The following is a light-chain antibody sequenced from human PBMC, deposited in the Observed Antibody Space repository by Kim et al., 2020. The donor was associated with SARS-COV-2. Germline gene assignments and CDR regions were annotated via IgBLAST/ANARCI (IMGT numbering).Light chain of an antibody. V-gene: IGLV1-44*01. CDR3: AAWDDRRSDNVV. J-gene: IGLJ2*01. CDR2: SNN. Sequence: QRVTISCSGSKYNIGRSIVNWYQQRPGMAPKLVIYSNNLRPSGVPDRISASKSGTSASLAISGLQSEDEAVYYCAAWDDRRSDNVVFGAGTQLTVL. CDR1: KYNIGRSI.